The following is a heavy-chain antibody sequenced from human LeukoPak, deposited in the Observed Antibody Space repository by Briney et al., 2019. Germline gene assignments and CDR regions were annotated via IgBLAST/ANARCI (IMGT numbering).Heavy chain of an antibody. D-gene: IGHD1-7*01. CDR2: ISWNSGSI. CDR3: ARPGDWNYVGGIDY. CDR1: GFTFDDYA. V-gene: IGHV3-9*01. J-gene: IGHJ4*02. Sequence: GGSLRLSCAASGFTFDDYAMHWVRQAPGKGLEWVSGISWNSGSIGYVDSVKGRFTISRDNAKNSLYLQMNSLRAEDTAVYYCARPGDWNYVGGIDYWGQGTLVTVSS.